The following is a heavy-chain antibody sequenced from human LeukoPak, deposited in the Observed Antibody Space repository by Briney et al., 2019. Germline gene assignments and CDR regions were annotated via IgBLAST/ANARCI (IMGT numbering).Heavy chain of an antibody. J-gene: IGHJ4*02. CDR2: INPNSGDT. CDR1: GYTFTGYY. Sequence: ASVKVSCKASGYTFTGYYLHWVRQAPGQGLEWMGWINPNSGDTNYAQKFQGRVTMTRDTSINTAYMELSRLRSDDTAVHHCARDLTMFVVVPGYWGQGTLVTVSS. CDR3: ARDLTMFVVVPGY. D-gene: IGHD3-10*02. V-gene: IGHV1-2*02.